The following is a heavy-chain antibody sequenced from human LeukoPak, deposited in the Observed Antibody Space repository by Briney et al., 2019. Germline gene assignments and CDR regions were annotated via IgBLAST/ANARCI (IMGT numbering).Heavy chain of an antibody. V-gene: IGHV3-30-3*01. D-gene: IGHD3/OR15-3a*01. Sequence: GGSLRLSCAASGFTFSSYAMHWVRQAPGKGLEWVAVISYDGSNKYYADSVKGRFTISRDNSKNTLYLQMNSLRAEDTAVYYCARDGLVTASYGMDVWGQGTTVTVSS. CDR1: GFTFSSYA. J-gene: IGHJ6*02. CDR2: ISYDGSNK. CDR3: ARDGLVTASYGMDV.